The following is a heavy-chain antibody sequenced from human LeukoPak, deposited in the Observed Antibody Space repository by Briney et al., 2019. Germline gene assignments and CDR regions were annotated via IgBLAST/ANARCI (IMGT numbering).Heavy chain of an antibody. D-gene: IGHD3-22*01. CDR3: ATFGAYYDSSGQVREAFDI. J-gene: IGHJ3*02. CDR1: GGTFSSYA. V-gene: IGHV1-69*05. Sequence: GASVKVSSKAYGGTFSSYAISWVRQAPGQGLEWMGRIIPIFGTANYAQKFQGRVTITTDESTSTAYMELSSLRSEDTAVYYCATFGAYYDSSGQVREAFDIWGQGTMVTVSS. CDR2: IIPIFGTA.